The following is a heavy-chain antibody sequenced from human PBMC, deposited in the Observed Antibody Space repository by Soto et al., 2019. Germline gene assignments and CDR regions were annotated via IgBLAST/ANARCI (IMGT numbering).Heavy chain of an antibody. CDR2: ISYDGSNK. V-gene: IGHV3-30-3*01. CDR1: GFTFSSYA. Sequence: GGSLRLSCAASGFTFSSYAMHWVRQAPGKGLEWVAVISYDGSNKYYADSVKGRFTISRDNSKNTLYLQMNSLRAEDTSVYYCARESMDIVVAPAASDNYCMDVWDQETTLDVSS. J-gene: IGHJ6*02. CDR3: ARESMDIVVAPAASDNYCMDV. D-gene: IGHD2-2*03.